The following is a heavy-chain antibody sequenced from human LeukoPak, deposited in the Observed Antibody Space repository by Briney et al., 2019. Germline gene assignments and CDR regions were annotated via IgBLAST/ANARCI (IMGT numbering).Heavy chain of an antibody. CDR1: GFTFGTHA. CDR3: AKDAVGTTFGYYFDY. Sequence: PGGSLRLSCATSGFTFGTHAMTWVRQAPGKGLEWVSGMSGRGDTSYYADSVKGRFTISRDNSDNTLYLQMISPRADDTAVYYCAKDAVGTTFGYYFDYWGQGTLVTVSS. D-gene: IGHD1-26*01. CDR2: MSGRGDTS. V-gene: IGHV3-23*01. J-gene: IGHJ4*02.